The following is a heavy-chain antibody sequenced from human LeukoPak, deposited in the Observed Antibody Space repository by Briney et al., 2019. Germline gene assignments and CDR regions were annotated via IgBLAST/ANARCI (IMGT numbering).Heavy chain of an antibody. CDR2: ISSSSSYI. D-gene: IGHD3-10*02. V-gene: IGHV3-21*01. CDR3: AELGITMIGGV. J-gene: IGHJ6*04. CDR1: GFTFSSYS. Sequence: GGSLRLSCAASGFTFSSYSMNWVRQAPGQGLEGVSSISSSSSYIYYADSVKGRFTISRDNAKNSLYLQMNSRRAEDTAVYYCAELGITMIGGVWGKGTTVTISS.